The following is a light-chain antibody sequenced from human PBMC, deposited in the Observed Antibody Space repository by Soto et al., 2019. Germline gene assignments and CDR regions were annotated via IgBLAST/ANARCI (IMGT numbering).Light chain of an antibody. CDR2: EVG. J-gene: IGLJ2*01. CDR1: SGDVGRYNY. Sequence: QSVLTQPPSASGSPGQSVTISCTGTSGDVGRYNYVSWYQQHPGKAPKLMIYEVGKWPSGVPDRFSGSKSGNTASLTVSGLQAEDEADYYCSSYTGNNNLVVFGGGTQLTVL. CDR3: SSYTGNNNLVV. V-gene: IGLV2-8*01.